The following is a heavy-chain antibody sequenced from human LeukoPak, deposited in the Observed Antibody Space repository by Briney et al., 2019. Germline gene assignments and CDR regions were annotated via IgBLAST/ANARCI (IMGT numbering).Heavy chain of an antibody. CDR2: IDPSDSYT. CDR1: GYSFTRNW. Sequence: GESLKISCKGSGYSFTRNWISWVRQMPGKGLEWMGRIDPSDSYTNYSPSFQGHVTISADKSIYTAYLQRSSLKASDTAMYYCARWGDGTTIDYWGQGTLVTVSS. J-gene: IGHJ4*02. V-gene: IGHV5-10-1*01. CDR3: ARWGDGTTIDY. D-gene: IGHD1-1*01.